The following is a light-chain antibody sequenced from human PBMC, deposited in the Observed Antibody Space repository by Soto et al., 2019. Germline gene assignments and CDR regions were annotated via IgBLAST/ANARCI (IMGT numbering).Light chain of an antibody. V-gene: IGKV3-20*01. J-gene: IGKJ1*01. CDR1: QSFSATY. Sequence: IVLTQSPGTLSLSPGERATLSCRASQSFSATYLAWYQQEPGQAPRLLIYGASSRATGIPDRFSGSGSGTDFTLTISRLEPEDFAVYYCQQYGSSRTFGQGTKVEIK. CDR3: QQYGSSRT. CDR2: GAS.